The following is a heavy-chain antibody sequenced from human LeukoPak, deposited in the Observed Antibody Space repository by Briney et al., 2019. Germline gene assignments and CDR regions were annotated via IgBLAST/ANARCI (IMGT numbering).Heavy chain of an antibody. CDR1: GGSISSYY. D-gene: IGHD1-26*01. CDR3: ARGLGSYPYYFDY. J-gene: IGHJ4*02. CDR2: ISYSGST. Sequence: SETLSLTCTVSGGSISSYYWSWLRLPPGKGPEWIGSISYSGSTNYNPSLKSRVTISIDTSKNHFSLKVTSVTAADTAVYYCARGLGSYPYYFDYWGQGTLLTVSS. V-gene: IGHV4-59*01.